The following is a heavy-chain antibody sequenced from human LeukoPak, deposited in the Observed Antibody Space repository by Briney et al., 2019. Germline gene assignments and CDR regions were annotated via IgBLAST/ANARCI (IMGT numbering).Heavy chain of an antibody. J-gene: IGHJ4*02. V-gene: IGHV3-48*03. CDR3: ARDSPMLRGVTGY. CDR1: GFIFSNYE. D-gene: IGHD3-10*01. CDR2: ISSSGSTI. Sequence: GGSLRLSCAASGFIFSNYEINWVRQAPGKGLEWVSYISSSGSTIYYADSVKGRFTVSRDNAKTSLYLQMNSLRVEDTAVYYCARDSPMLRGVTGYWGQGTLVIVSS.